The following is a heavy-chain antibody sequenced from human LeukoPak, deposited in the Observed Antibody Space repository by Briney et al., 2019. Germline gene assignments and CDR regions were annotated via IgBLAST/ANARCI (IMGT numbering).Heavy chain of an antibody. V-gene: IGHV3-33*06. CDR1: GFTFSSYG. CDR2: IWYDGSNK. D-gene: IGHD1-26*01. CDR3: AKARGSGSYYINYFDY. J-gene: IGHJ4*02. Sequence: GRSLRLSCAASGFTFSSYGMHWVRQAPGKGLEWVAVIWYDGSNKYYADSVKGRFTISRDNSKNTLYLQMNSLRAEDTAVYYCAKARGSGSYYINYFDYWGQGTLVTVSS.